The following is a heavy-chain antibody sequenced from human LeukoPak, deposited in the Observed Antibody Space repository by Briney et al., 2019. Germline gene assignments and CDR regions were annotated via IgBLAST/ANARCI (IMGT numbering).Heavy chain of an antibody. D-gene: IGHD6-19*01. CDR1: GFTFSSYC. CDR3: ANLEIAVAGGGAFDI. Sequence: PGGSLRLSCAASGFTFSSYCMNWVRQAPGKGLEWVSAISGSGGSTYYADSVKGRFTISRDNSKNTLYLQMNSLRAEDTAVYYCANLEIAVAGGGAFDIWGQGTMVTVSS. V-gene: IGHV3-23*01. CDR2: ISGSGGST. J-gene: IGHJ3*02.